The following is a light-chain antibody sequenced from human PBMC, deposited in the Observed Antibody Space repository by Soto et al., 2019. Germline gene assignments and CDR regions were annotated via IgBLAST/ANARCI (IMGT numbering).Light chain of an antibody. CDR1: QSVGSN. J-gene: IGKJ4*01. CDR2: DAS. V-gene: IGKV3-15*01. Sequence: EIVMTQSPATLSASPGERAPLSCRASQSVGSNLAWYQQKPGQAPRLLIYDASTRATGIPASFSGSGSGTEFTLTISTLQPDDFATYYCQQYNSYPVTFGGGTQVEIK. CDR3: QQYNSYPVT.